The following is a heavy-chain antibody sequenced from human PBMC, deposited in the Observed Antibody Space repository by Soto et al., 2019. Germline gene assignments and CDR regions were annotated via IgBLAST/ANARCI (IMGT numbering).Heavy chain of an antibody. CDR3: TGEVASCY. CDR2: ISKDGNVK. Sequence: QVQLVESGGGVVQPGRSLRLSCAASGFTFSSYGMHWVREASGKGLEWVAVISKDGNVKYYAESVKGRFAISRDNSKNTLYLQMNSRGAEHTAAYSCTGEVASCYWGQALLLTVSS. V-gene: IGHV3-30*03. CDR1: GFTFSSYG. D-gene: IGHD2-8*02. J-gene: IGHJ4*02.